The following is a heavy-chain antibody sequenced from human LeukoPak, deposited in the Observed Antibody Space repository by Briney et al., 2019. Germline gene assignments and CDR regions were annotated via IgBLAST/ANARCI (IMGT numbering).Heavy chain of an antibody. CDR2: TYYRSKWYN. V-gene: IGHV6-1*01. Sequence: SQTLSLTCAISGDSVSSYGAAWIWIRQSPSRGLEWLGRTYYRSKWYNDFAVSVRGRLTINPDTSKNQFSLQLNSVTPEDTAVYYCARRLTQYDCFDPWGQGILVTVSS. J-gene: IGHJ5*02. D-gene: IGHD2-2*01. CDR3: ARRLTQYDCFDP. CDR1: GDSVSSYGAA.